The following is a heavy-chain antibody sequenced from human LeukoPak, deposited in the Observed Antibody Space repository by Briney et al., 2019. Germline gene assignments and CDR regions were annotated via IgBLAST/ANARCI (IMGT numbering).Heavy chain of an antibody. D-gene: IGHD3-3*01. Sequence: ASVKVSCKASGYTFTSYGISWVRQAPGQGLEWMGGISAYNGNTNYAQKLQGRVTMTTGTSTSTAYMELRSLRSDDTAVYYCARDYSAASNFWSGYRRPYFDYWGQGTLVTVSS. CDR2: ISAYNGNT. J-gene: IGHJ4*02. CDR3: ARDYSAASNFWSGYRRPYFDY. V-gene: IGHV1-18*01. CDR1: GYTFTSYG.